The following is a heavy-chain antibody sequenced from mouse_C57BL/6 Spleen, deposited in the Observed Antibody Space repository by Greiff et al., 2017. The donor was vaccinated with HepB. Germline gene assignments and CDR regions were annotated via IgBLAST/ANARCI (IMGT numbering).Heavy chain of an antibody. V-gene: IGHV7-3*01. J-gene: IGHJ3*01. CDR1: GFTFTDYY. D-gene: IGHD2-4*01. Sequence: EVMLVESGGGLVQPGGSLSLSCAASGFTFTDYYMSWVRQPPGKALEWLGFIRNKANGYTTEYSASVKGRFTISRDNSQSILYLQMNALRAEDSATYCCARSYDYDTWFAYWGQGTLVTVSA. CDR2: IRNKANGYTT. CDR3: ARSYDYDTWFAY.